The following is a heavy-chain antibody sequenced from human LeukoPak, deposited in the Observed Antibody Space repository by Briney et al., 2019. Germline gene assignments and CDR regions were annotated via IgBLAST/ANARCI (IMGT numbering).Heavy chain of an antibody. CDR1: GYTFTAYY. CDR2: INCNSGDT. J-gene: IGHJ1*01. CDR3: ARAETY. V-gene: IGHV1-2*02. Sequence: EASMKVSCKTSGYTFTAYYIHWVRQAPAQGLGWMGWINCNSGDTNYAPKFQGRVTMTRDTSITTAYLELSRLRPDDTAVYYCARAETYWGQGTLITVSS.